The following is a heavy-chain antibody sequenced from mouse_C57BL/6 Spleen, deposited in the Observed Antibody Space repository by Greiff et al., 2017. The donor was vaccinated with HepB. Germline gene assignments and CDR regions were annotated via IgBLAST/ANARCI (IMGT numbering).Heavy chain of an antibody. CDR1: GYTFTDYE. CDR2: IDPETGGT. J-gene: IGHJ2*01. CDR3: TRGREMTTVPYYFDY. V-gene: IGHV1-15*01. D-gene: IGHD1-1*01. Sequence: VQLQQSGAELVRPGASVTLSCKASGYTFTDYEMHWVKQTPVHGLEWIGAIDPETGGTSYNQKFKGKAILTADKSSSTAYMELRSLTSEDSAVYYCTRGREMTTVPYYFDYWGQGTTLTVSS.